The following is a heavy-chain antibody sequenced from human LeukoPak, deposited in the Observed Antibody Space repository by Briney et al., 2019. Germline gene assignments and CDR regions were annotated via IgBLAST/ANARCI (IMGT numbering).Heavy chain of an antibody. V-gene: IGHV1-2*02. CDR3: ARDLHDYYGMDV. J-gene: IGHJ6*02. CDR2: INPNSGGT. Sequence: SVKVPCKASGYTFTGYYMHWVRQAPGQGLEWMGWINPNSGGTNYAQKFQGRVTMTRDTSISTAYMELSRLRSDDTAVYYCARDLHDYYGMDVWGQGTTVTVSS. CDR1: GYTFTGYY.